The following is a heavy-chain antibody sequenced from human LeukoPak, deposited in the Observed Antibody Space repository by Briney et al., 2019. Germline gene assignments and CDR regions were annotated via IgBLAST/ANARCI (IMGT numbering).Heavy chain of an antibody. CDR1: GFTFSNYW. CDR3: ARGEYDILTGYIDH. D-gene: IGHD3-9*01. V-gene: IGHV3-33*08. Sequence: GGSLRLSCAASGFTFSNYWMTWVRQAPGKGLEWVAVIWYEGSNKHYADSVRGRFTISRDNSKNMLYLQMNSLRAEDTAVYFCARGEYDILTGYIDHWGHGTLVTVSS. J-gene: IGHJ4*01. CDR2: IWYEGSNK.